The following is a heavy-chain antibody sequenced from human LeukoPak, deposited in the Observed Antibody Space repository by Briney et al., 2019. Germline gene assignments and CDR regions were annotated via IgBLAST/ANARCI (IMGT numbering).Heavy chain of an antibody. J-gene: IGHJ4*02. CDR2: ISSSTSSI. V-gene: IGHV3-21*01. D-gene: IGHD1-1*01. CDR1: GFTFRSYW. Sequence: GGSLRLSCAASGFTFRSYWMNWVRQAPGKGLEWVSSISSSTSSIYYADSVKGRFTISRDNAKNSLYLQMNSLRTEDTAVYYCARGGSGNWNAPFDYWGQGTLVTVSS. CDR3: ARGGSGNWNAPFDY.